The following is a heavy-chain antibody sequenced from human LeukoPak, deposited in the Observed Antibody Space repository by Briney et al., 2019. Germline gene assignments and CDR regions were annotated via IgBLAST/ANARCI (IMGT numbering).Heavy chain of an antibody. J-gene: IGHJ5*02. D-gene: IGHD3-10*01. CDR3: ARDLRGIRGVGSNWFDP. CDR2: IFYSGST. V-gene: IGHV4-31*03. CDR1: GDSISRGGYY. Sequence: SETLSLTCSVSGDSISRGGYYWSWIRLHPGKGLEWIGYIFYSGSTYYNPSLKSRLNISVDTSKNQFSLMLTSVTAADTAVYYCARDLRGIRGVGSNWFDPWAREPWSPSPQ.